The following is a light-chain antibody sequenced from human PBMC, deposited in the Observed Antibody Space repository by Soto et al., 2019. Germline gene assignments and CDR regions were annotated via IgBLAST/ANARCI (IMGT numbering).Light chain of an antibody. V-gene: IGKV3-20*01. CDR3: QQYGSSQT. CDR1: QSVSSSY. CDR2: GAS. J-gene: IGKJ1*01. Sequence: IVLTQSPGTLSLSPGERATLSCRASQSVSSSYLAWYQQKPGQAPRLLIYGASGRATGIPDRFSGSGSGTDFTLTITRLEPEDSAVYCCQQYGSSQTFGQGTKVEIK.